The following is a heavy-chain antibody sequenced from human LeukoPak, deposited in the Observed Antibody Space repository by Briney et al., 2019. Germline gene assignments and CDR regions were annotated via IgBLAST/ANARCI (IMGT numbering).Heavy chain of an antibody. V-gene: IGHV3-30*02. Sequence: GGSLRLSCAASGFTFSSYGMHWVRQAPGKGLEWVAFIRYDGSNKYYADSVKGRFTISRDNAKDSLYLQMNSLRAEDTAVYYCARDAGPSITIFGVVIRGREGYYFDYWGQGTLVTVSS. J-gene: IGHJ4*02. D-gene: IGHD3-3*01. CDR2: IRYDGSNK. CDR1: GFTFSSYG. CDR3: ARDAGPSITIFGVVIRGREGYYFDY.